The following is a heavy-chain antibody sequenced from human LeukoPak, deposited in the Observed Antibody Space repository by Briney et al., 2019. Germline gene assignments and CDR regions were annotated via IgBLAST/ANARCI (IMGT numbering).Heavy chain of an antibody. CDR3: ARMRLWFGELSSGNYYHHYMDV. D-gene: IGHD3-10*01. Sequence: PSETLSLTCTVSGGSISSSSYYWGWIRQPPGKGLEWIGSIYYSGSTHYNPSLTSRITISVDTSKNQFSLKLSSVTAADTAVYYCARMRLWFGELSSGNYYHHYMDVWGKGTTVTISS. J-gene: IGHJ6*03. V-gene: IGHV4-39*07. CDR1: GGSISSSSYY. CDR2: IYYSGST.